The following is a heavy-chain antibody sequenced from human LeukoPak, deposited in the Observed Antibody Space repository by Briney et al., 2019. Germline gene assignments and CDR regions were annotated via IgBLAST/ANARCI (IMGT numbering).Heavy chain of an antibody. D-gene: IGHD1-26*01. J-gene: IGHJ4*02. CDR1: GYTFTNYG. CDR3: ARGLLGREFDY. Sequence: GASVKVSCKASGYTFTNYGINWVRQAPGQGLEWMGWISAYNGNTNYEQKLQGRVTMTTDTSTSTAYMELRSLRSDDTAVYYCARGLLGREFDYWGQGTLVTVSS. V-gene: IGHV1-18*01. CDR2: ISAYNGNT.